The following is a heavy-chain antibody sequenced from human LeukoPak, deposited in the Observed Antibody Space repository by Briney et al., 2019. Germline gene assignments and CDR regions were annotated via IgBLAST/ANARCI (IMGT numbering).Heavy chain of an antibody. Sequence: AASVRVSCKTSGYRFTDYYIHWVRQAPGQGLEWMGWINTKSGRTSSARKFQGRVTMTRDPSITTVYMDMAWLTSDDTAIYFCARADFIDAGPYLIGPWGQGTLVTVSS. J-gene: IGHJ5*02. CDR3: ARADFIDAGPYLIGP. CDR1: GYRFTDYY. D-gene: IGHD3-3*01. V-gene: IGHV1-2*02. CDR2: INTKSGRT.